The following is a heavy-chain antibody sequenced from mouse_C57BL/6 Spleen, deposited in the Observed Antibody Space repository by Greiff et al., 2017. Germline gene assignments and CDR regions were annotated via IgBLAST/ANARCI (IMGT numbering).Heavy chain of an antibody. Sequence: VQLQQPGAELVKPGASVKLSCKASGYTFTSYWMQWVKQRPGQGLEWIGEIDPSDSYTNYNQKFKGKATLTVDTSSSTAYMQLSSLTSEDSAVYYCARWWLLRYFDVWGTGTTVTVSS. V-gene: IGHV1-50*01. J-gene: IGHJ1*03. CDR2: IDPSDSYT. D-gene: IGHD2-3*01. CDR1: GYTFTSYW. CDR3: ARWWLLRYFDV.